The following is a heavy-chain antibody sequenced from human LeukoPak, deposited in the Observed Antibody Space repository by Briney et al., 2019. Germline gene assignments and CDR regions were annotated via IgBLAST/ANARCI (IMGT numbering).Heavy chain of an antibody. CDR1: GGSFSGYY. CDR2: INHSGST. D-gene: IGHD4-17*01. CDR3: ARVPTVTFFDY. V-gene: IGHV4-34*01. Sequence: ASETLSLTCAVYGGSFSGYYWTWIRQPPGKGLEWIGEINHSGSTNYNPSLKSRVTISVDTSKNQFSLKLSSVTAADTAVYYCARVPTVTFFDYWGQGTLVTVSS. J-gene: IGHJ4*02.